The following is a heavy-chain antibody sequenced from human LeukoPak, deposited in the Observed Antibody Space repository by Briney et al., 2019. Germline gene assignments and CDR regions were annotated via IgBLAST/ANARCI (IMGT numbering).Heavy chain of an antibody. CDR1: GFTFRDHY. D-gene: IGHD3-10*01. CDR3: ARAPMVRGFYYYYGMDG. J-gene: IGHJ6*04. CDR2: SRNKANSYTT. V-gene: IGHV3-72*01. Sequence: GGSLRLSCPALGFTFRDHYMDWVRQAPGKGREWVGRSRNKANSYTTEYAASVKSRFTISRDDSTNSLYLQKNSLNTEDTAVYYCARAPMVRGFYYYYGMDGWGKGTTVTASS.